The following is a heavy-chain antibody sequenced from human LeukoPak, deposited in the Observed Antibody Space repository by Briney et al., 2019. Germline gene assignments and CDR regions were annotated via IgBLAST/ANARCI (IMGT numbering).Heavy chain of an antibody. D-gene: IGHD3-3*01. CDR1: GGSISSTSYY. CDR2: IYYSGST. J-gene: IGHJ5*02. V-gene: IGHV4-61*05. Sequence: SETLSLTCTVSGGSISSTSYYWGWIRQPPGKGLEWIGYIYYSGSTNYNPSLKSRVTISVDTSKNQFSLKLSSVTAADTAVYYCARQVRITIFGVVIPYNWFDPWGQGTLVTVSS. CDR3: ARQVRITIFGVVIPYNWFDP.